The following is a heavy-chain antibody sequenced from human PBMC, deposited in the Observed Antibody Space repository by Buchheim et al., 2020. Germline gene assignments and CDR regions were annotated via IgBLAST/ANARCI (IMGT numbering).Heavy chain of an antibody. J-gene: IGHJ4*02. Sequence: EVQLLESGGGLVQPGGSLRLSCAASGFTFSSYAMSWFRQAPGKGREWVSAISGSGGSTYYADSVKGRFTISRDNSRNTLYLQMNSLRAEDTAVYYCAKDLGITIFGVVIMLSFDYWGQGTL. CDR1: GFTFSSYA. CDR2: ISGSGGST. D-gene: IGHD3-3*01. V-gene: IGHV3-23*01. CDR3: AKDLGITIFGVVIMLSFDY.